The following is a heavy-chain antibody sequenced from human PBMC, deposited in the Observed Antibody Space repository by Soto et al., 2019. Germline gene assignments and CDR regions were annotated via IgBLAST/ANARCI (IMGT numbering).Heavy chain of an antibody. V-gene: IGHV5-51*01. D-gene: IGHD2-15*01. Sequence: ESLKISCEGSGYRFTNYWIGWVRQMPGKGLEWMGIIYPQDSDTRYSPSFQGQVTISADKSSSTAYLQWSSLKASDTAMYYCARRDGGKSYYYYGMDVWGQGTTVTVSS. J-gene: IGHJ6*02. CDR1: GYRFTNYW. CDR3: ARRDGGKSYYYYGMDV. CDR2: IYPQDSDT.